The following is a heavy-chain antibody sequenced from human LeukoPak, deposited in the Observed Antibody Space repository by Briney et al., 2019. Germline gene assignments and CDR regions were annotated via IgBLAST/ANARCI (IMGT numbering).Heavy chain of an antibody. CDR2: IYPGDFDT. CDR3: ARLVPRIAAKNWFDP. J-gene: IGHJ5*02. Sequence: GESLKIACKVSGYSFTSYCIAWVRHMPRKGLEWMGMIYPGDFDTRYSPSFQGQVTSSADKSISTAYLQWSSLKASDTAMYYCARLVPRIAAKNWFDPWGQGTLVTVSS. V-gene: IGHV5-51*01. D-gene: IGHD6-13*01. CDR1: GYSFTSYC.